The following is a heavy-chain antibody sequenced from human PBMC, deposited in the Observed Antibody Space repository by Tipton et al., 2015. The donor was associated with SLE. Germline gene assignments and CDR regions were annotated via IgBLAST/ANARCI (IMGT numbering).Heavy chain of an antibody. CDR3: ARYNSPSWFDP. J-gene: IGHJ5*02. CDR1: GFSFSNHW. D-gene: IGHD6-19*01. V-gene: IGHV3-7*01. CDR2: IHRDGSET. Sequence: GSLRLSCVASGFSFSNHWMTWVRQAPGRGLEWVANIHRDGSETYYVDSVEGRFTISRDNAENSLFLQMNSLRAEDTAVYYCARYNSPSWFDPWGQGTLVTVSS.